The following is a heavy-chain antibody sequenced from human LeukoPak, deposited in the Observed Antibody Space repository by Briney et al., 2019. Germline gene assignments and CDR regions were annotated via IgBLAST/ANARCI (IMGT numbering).Heavy chain of an antibody. Sequence: SETLSLTCTVSGGSISSSSYYWGWIRQPPGKGLEWIGEINHSGSTNYNPSLKSRVTISVDTSKNQFSLKLSSVTAADTAVYYCARGTTVTTVAWFDPWGQGTLVTVSS. CDR2: INHSGST. D-gene: IGHD4-17*01. V-gene: IGHV4-39*07. J-gene: IGHJ5*02. CDR1: GGSISSSSYY. CDR3: ARGTTVTTVAWFDP.